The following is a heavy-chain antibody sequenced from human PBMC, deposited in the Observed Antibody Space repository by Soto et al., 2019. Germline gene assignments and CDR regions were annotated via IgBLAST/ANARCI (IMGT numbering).Heavy chain of an antibody. J-gene: IGHJ6*02. CDR1: GYTFSNYW. D-gene: IGHD5-18*01. V-gene: IGHV5-10-1*01. CDR3: ARRGGNSYVVHGMDV. Sequence: PGESLKISCKASGYTFSNYWIIWLRQMPGKGLEWMGTIDPSDSYPKYSPSFQGHVSISADKSIGTAYLQWSSLKASDSAMYYCARRGGNSYVVHGMDVWGQGTTVTVSS. CDR2: IDPSDSYP.